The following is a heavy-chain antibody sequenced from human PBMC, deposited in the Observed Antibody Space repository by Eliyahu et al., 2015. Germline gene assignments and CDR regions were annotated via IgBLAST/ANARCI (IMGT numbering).Heavy chain of an antibody. CDR3: ARGFAGYSSSWYSLYWFDP. Sequence: QVQLQQWGAGLLKPSETLSLTCAVYGGSFSGXYWXWIRQPPGKGLEWIGEINHSGSTNYNPSLKSRVTISVDTSKNQFSLKLSSVTAADTAVYYCARGFAGYSSSWYSLYWFDPWGQGTLVTVSS. CDR1: GGSFSGXY. V-gene: IGHV4-34*01. D-gene: IGHD6-13*01. J-gene: IGHJ5*02. CDR2: INHSGST.